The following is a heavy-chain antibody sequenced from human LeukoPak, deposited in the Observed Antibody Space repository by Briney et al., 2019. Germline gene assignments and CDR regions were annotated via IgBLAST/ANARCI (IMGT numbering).Heavy chain of an antibody. J-gene: IGHJ3*02. Sequence: GGSLRLSCAASGFTFSSYSMDWVRQAPGEGLVWVSSISSSSSYIYYADSVKGRFTISRDNAKNSLYLQMNSLRAEDTAVYYCAREWVGATGFDIWGQGTMVTVSS. CDR1: GFTFSSYS. CDR2: ISSSSSYI. D-gene: IGHD1-26*01. V-gene: IGHV3-21*01. CDR3: AREWVGATGFDI.